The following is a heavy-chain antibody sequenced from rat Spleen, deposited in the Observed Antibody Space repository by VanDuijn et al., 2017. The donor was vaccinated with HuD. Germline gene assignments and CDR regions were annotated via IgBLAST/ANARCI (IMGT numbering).Heavy chain of an antibody. CDR2: ISHDGSST. V-gene: IGHV5-29*01. J-gene: IGHJ2*01. CDR1: GFTFSDCY. D-gene: IGHD1-12*01. CDR3: ARQGTRWYYFDH. Sequence: EVQLVESDGGLVQPGRSLKLSCAASGFTFSDCYMAWVRQAPTKGLEWVATISHDGSSTYYRGSVKGRFTISRDNARSTLYLQMDSLRSEDTATYYCARQGTRWYYFDHWGQGVMVTVSS.